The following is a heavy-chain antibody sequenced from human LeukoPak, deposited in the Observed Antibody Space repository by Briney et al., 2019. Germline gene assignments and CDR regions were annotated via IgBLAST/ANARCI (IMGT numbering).Heavy chain of an antibody. J-gene: IGHJ4*02. CDR3: ARDRTGYSSSWYDY. CDR1: GFTFSSYS. CDR2: ISSSSSYI. Sequence: PGGSLRLSCAASGFTFSSYSMNWVRQAPGKGLEWVSSISSSSSYIYYADSVKGRFTISRDNAKNSLYLQMNSLRAEDTAVYYCARDRTGYSSSWYDYWGQGTLVTVSS. D-gene: IGHD6-13*01. V-gene: IGHV3-21*01.